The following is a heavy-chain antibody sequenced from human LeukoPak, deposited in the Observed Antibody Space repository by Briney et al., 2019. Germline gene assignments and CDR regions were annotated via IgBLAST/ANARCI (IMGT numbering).Heavy chain of an antibody. CDR2: ISSSSSTI. J-gene: IGHJ3*02. D-gene: IGHD3-9*01. Sequence: GGSLRLSCAASGFTFSSYSMNWVRQAPGKGLEWVSYISSSSSTIYYADSVKGRFTISRDNAKNSLYLQMNSLRAEDTAVYYCARVNYDILTGPDAFDIWGQGTMVTVSS. CDR1: GFTFSSYS. V-gene: IGHV3-48*01. CDR3: ARVNYDILTGPDAFDI.